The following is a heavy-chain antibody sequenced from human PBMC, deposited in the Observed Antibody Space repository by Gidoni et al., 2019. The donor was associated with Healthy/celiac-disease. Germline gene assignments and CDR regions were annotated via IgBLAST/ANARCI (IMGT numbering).Heavy chain of an antibody. CDR2: INHSGST. J-gene: IGHJ2*01. CDR1: GGSFSGYS. D-gene: IGHD3-3*01. V-gene: IGHV4-34*01. CDR3: ARGGRFWSGYYRRGWYFDL. Sequence: QVQLQQWGAGLLKPSETLSLTCAVYGGSFSGYSWSWIRQPPGKGLEWIGEINHSGSTNYNPSLKSRVTISVDTSKNQFSLKLSSVTAADTAVYYCARGGRFWSGYYRRGWYFDLWGRGTLVTVSS.